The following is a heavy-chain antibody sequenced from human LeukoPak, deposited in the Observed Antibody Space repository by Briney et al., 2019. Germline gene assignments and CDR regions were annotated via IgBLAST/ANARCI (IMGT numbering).Heavy chain of an antibody. CDR2: INTNTGNP. V-gene: IGHV7-4-1*02. D-gene: IGHD6-19*01. CDR1: GYTFTSYA. Sequence: ASVKVSCKASGYTFTSYAMNWVRQAPGQGLEWMGWINTNTGNPTYAQGFTGRFVFSLDTSVSTAYLQISSLKAEDTAVYYCARLGYSSGTKWDFYYYYMDVWGKGTTVTVSS. J-gene: IGHJ6*03. CDR3: ARLGYSSGTKWDFYYYYMDV.